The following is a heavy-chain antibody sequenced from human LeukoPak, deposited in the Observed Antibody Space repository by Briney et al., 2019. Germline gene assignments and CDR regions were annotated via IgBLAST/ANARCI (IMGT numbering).Heavy chain of an antibody. CDR1: GFTFSSYA. D-gene: IGHD5-12*01. CDR2: ISGSGGST. CDR3: AKAPQNSGYETIVFDY. V-gene: IGHV3-23*01. Sequence: PGGSLRLSCAASGFTFSSYAMSWVRQAPGKGLEWVSAISGSGGSTYYADSVKGRFTISRDNSKNTLYLQMNSLRAEDTAVYYCAKAPQNSGYETIVFDYWGQGTLVTVSS. J-gene: IGHJ4*02.